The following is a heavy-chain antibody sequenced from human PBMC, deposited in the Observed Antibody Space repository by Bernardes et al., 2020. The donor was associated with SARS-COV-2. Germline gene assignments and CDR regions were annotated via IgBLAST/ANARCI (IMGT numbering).Heavy chain of an antibody. CDR3: ARDRGGSQWGVPVTPTWAFDF. D-gene: IGHD2-21*02. CDR1: GGSFSNYF. J-gene: IGHJ4*02. V-gene: IGHV4-34*01. Sequence: SETLSLTCTVYGGSFSNYFWSWIRQPPGKGLQWIGEINHSGTTNYNPSLKSRVTISVDASKNQFSLKLSSVTAADTATYYCARDRGGSQWGVPVTPTWAFDFWGQGSLVAVSS. CDR2: INHSGTT.